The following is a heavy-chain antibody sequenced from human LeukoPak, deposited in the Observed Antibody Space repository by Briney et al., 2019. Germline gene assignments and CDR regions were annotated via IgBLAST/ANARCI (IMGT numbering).Heavy chain of an antibody. CDR1: GGTFSSYA. Sequence: SAKVSCKASGGTFSSYAISWVRQAPGQGLEWMGGIIPIFGTANYAQKFQGRVTITADESTSTAYMELSSLRSEDTAVYYCASGRWSGYLIPGPYYFDYWGQGTLVTVSS. CDR2: IIPIFGTA. V-gene: IGHV1-69*13. CDR3: ASGRWSGYLIPGPYYFDY. J-gene: IGHJ4*02. D-gene: IGHD3-3*01.